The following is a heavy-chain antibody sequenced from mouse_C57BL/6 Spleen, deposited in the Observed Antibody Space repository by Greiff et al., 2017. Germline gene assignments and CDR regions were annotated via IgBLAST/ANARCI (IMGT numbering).Heavy chain of an antibody. V-gene: IGHV1-64*01. J-gene: IGHJ1*03. CDR2: IHPNSGST. CDR1: GYTFTSYW. D-gene: IGHD1-1*01. CDR3: ARSYGSSYGYFDV. Sequence: QVQLQQPGAELVKPGASVKLSCKASGYTFTSYWMHWVKQRPGQGLEWIGMIHPNSGSTNYNEKFKSKATLTVAKSSSTAYMQLSSLTSEDSAVYYCARSYGSSYGYFDVWGTGTTVTVSS.